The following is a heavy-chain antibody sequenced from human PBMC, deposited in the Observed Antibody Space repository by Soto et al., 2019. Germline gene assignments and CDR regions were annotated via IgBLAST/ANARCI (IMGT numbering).Heavy chain of an antibody. V-gene: IGHV1-69*06. J-gene: IGHJ5*02. CDR1: GGTFSSYA. D-gene: IGHD2-15*01. Sequence: QVQLVQSGAEVKKPGSSVKVSCKASGGTFSSYAISWVRQAPGQGLEWMGGIIPIFGTANYAQKLQGRVTITADKSTSTAYMELSSLRSEDTAVYYCATDCSCGSCSPYNWFDPWGQGTLVTVSS. CDR3: ATDCSCGSCSPYNWFDP. CDR2: IIPIFGTA.